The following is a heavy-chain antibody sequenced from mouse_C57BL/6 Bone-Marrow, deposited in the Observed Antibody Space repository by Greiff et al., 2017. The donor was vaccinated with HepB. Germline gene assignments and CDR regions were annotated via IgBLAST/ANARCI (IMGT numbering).Heavy chain of an antibody. Sequence: EVHLVESGGGLVQPKGSLKLSCAASGFTFNTYAMHWVRQAPGKGLEWVARIRSKSSNYATYYADSVKDRFTISRDDSQSMLYLQLNNLKTEDTAMYYCVSSYYYGSSYSYWYFDVWGTGTTVTVSS. CDR3: VSSYYYGSSYSYWYFDV. CDR1: GFTFNTYA. D-gene: IGHD1-1*01. J-gene: IGHJ1*03. CDR2: IRSKSSNYAT. V-gene: IGHV10-3*01.